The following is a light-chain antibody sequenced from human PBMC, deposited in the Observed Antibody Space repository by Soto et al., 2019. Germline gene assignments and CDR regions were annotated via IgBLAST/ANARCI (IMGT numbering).Light chain of an antibody. CDR3: QQYNNWPPSIT. V-gene: IGKV3-20*01. Sequence: EIVLTQSPGTLSLSPGERATLSCRASQSVSSSYLAWYQQKPGQAPRLLIYGASSRATGIPDRFSGSGSGTDFTLTISRLEPEDFAVYYWQQYNNWPPSITFGQGTRLEIK. CDR1: QSVSSSY. CDR2: GAS. J-gene: IGKJ5*01.